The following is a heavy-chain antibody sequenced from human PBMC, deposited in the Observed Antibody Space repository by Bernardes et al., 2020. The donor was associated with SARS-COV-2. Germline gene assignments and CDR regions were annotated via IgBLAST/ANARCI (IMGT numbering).Heavy chain of an antibody. CDR3: AKDYWDPRKYYDFWRRDYYYGMDV. V-gene: IGHV3-30*18. Sequence: GGSLRLSCAASGFTFSSYGMHWVRQAPGKGLEWVAVISYDGSNKNYADSVKGRFTISRDNSKNTLYLQMNSLRAEDTAVYYCAKDYWDPRKYYDFWRRDYYYGMDVWGQGTTVTVSS. CDR2: ISYDGSNK. J-gene: IGHJ6*02. D-gene: IGHD3-3*01. CDR1: GFTFSSYG.